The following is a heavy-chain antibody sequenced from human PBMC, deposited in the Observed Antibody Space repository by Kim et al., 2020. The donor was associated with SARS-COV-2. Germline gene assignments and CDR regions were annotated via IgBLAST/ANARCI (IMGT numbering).Heavy chain of an antibody. V-gene: IGHV3-43D*03. D-gene: IGHD1-26*01. J-gene: IGHJ4*02. Sequence: ADSVKGRFTISRDNSKNSLYLQMNSLRAEDTALYYCAKEQGGSYIARYFDYWGQGTLVTVSS. CDR3: AKEQGGSYIARYFDY.